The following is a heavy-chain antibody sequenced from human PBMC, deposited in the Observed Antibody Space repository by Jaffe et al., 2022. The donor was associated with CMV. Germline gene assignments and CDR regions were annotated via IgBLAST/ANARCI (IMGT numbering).Heavy chain of an antibody. CDR1: GFTFSSYW. J-gene: IGHJ4*02. Sequence: EVQLVESGGGLVQPGGSLRLSCAASGFTFSSYWMSWVRQAPGKGLEWVANIKQDGSEKYYVDSVKGRFTISRDNAKNSLYLQMNSLRAEDTAVYYCARGGNSSWHGSLDYWGQGTLVTVSS. CDR2: IKQDGSEK. D-gene: IGHD6-13*01. CDR3: ARGGNSSWHGSLDY. V-gene: IGHV3-7*01.